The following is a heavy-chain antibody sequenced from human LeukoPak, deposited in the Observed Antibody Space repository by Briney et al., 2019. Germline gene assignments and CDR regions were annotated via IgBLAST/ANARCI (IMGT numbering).Heavy chain of an antibody. D-gene: IGHD3-10*01. CDR1: GFTFRSYA. CDR3: ARGRGAGTGMDV. CDR2: ISGSGGST. Sequence: GGSLRLSCAASGFTFRSYAMSWVRQAPGKGLEWVPGISGSGGSTYYADSVKGRFTISRDNSKNTLYLQMNSLRAEDTAVYYCARGRGAGTGMDVWGQGTTVTVSS. J-gene: IGHJ6*02. V-gene: IGHV3-23*01.